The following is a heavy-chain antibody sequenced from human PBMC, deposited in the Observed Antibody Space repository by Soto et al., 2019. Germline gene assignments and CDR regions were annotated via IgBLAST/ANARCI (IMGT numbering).Heavy chain of an antibody. CDR1: GFPFHNYV. D-gene: IGHD2-21*02. CDR3: VKVDWYSVDC. V-gene: IGHV3-64D*06. CDR2: IGAKGDAT. Sequence: GGSLRLSCLTSGFPFHNYVIHWVRQAPGKGLEYVSAIGAKGDATYADSVKGRFSISSDNSKNSLFLQMTNVTFEDTATYFCVKVDWYSVDCWGQGAMFTVSS. J-gene: IGHJ4*02.